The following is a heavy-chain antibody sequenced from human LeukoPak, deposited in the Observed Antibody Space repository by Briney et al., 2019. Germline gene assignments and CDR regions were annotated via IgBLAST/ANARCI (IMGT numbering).Heavy chain of an antibody. D-gene: IGHD3-10*01. Sequence: PSETLSLTCAVYGGSLSGYYWSWIRQPPGKGLKWIGEINHSGSTNYNPSLKSRVTISVDTSKNHFSLKLSSVTAADTAVYYCARQYGVRGVISNYFDPWGQGTLVTVSS. J-gene: IGHJ5*02. CDR1: GGSLSGYY. V-gene: IGHV4-34*01. CDR3: ARQYGVRGVISNYFDP. CDR2: INHSGST.